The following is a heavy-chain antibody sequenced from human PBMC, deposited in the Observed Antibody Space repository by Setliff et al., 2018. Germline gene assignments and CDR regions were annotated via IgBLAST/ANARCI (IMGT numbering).Heavy chain of an antibody. CDR3: ARDNYVWGSYRSPSFYYGMDV. D-gene: IGHD3-16*02. CDR1: GVSISSSSYY. Sequence: SETLSLTCTVSGVSISSSSYYWGWIRQPPGMGLEWIGSIYYSGHTYYNPSLKSRVTISVDTSKNQFSLTLSSVTAADTAVYYCARDNYVWGSYRSPSFYYGMDVWGQGTTVTVSS. V-gene: IGHV4-39*07. CDR2: IYYSGHT. J-gene: IGHJ6*02.